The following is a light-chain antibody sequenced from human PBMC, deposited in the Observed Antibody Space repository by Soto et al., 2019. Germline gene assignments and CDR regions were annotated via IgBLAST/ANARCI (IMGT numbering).Light chain of an antibody. Sequence: QSSLTQPASVSGSPGQSITISCTGTSSDVGSYSLVSWYQQHPGKAPKLMIYEDSKRPSGVSNRFSGSKSGNTASPTISGLQAEDEADYYCCSYASTSPYVFGTGSKLTVL. CDR3: CSYASTSPYV. V-gene: IGLV2-23*01. CDR2: EDS. J-gene: IGLJ1*01. CDR1: SSDVGSYSL.